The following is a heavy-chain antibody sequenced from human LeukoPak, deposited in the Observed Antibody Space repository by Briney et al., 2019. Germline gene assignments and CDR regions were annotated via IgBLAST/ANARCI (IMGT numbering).Heavy chain of an antibody. V-gene: IGHV4-38-2*02. CDR2: IYHSGST. J-gene: IGHJ5*02. CDR1: GYSISSGYY. CDR3: ARQRITMIVVVRRGMSWFDP. Sequence: KPSETLSLTRTVSGYSISSGYYWGWIRQPPGKGLEWIGSIYHSGSTYYNPSLKSRVTISVDTSKNQFSLKLSSVTAADTAVYYCARQRITMIVVVRRGMSWFDPWGQGTLVTVSS. D-gene: IGHD3-22*01.